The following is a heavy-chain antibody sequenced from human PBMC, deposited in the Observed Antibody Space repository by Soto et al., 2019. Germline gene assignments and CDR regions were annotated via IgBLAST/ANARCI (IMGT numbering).Heavy chain of an antibody. V-gene: IGHV3-23*01. CDR1: GFTFSSSA. CDR2: IRVGGGDT. D-gene: IGHD6-19*01. J-gene: IGHJ5*02. CDR3: AKCSVGTVRTSGWCNWFDP. Sequence: EVRLLESGGGLAQPGGSRRLSCAASGFTFSSSAMNWVRQAPGKGLEWVSSIRVGGGDTFYADSVRGRFTVCRDISRNTLYLQMHSLRAEDTAIYYCAKCSVGTVRTSGWCNWFDPWGQGTLVTVSS.